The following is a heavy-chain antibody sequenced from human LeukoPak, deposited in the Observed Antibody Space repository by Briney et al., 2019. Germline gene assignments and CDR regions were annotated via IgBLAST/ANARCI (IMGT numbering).Heavy chain of an antibody. D-gene: IGHD2-2*01. Sequence: GGSLRLSCEVRGFSFSSYAMSWVRQAPGKGLEWVSVINDNGDKTHYGDPVKGRFTISRDNSKTTLYLQMNSLRAEDTAVYYCATSDPYQLLLYGNFDYWGQGTLVTVSS. CDR1: GFSFSSYA. J-gene: IGHJ4*02. CDR2: INDNGDKT. V-gene: IGHV3-23*01. CDR3: ATSDPYQLLLYGNFDY.